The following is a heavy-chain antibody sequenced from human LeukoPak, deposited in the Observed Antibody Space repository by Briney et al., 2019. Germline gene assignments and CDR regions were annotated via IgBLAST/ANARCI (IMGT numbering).Heavy chain of an antibody. J-gene: IGHJ1*01. D-gene: IGHD3-3*01. CDR3: ARDLDDLNTLPPLFQH. Sequence: SETLSLTCTVSGGSITSNNYFWGWIRQPPGKGLEWIGSIYYNGSANYNRSLRSRVTISVDTSKKQFSLKLTSVTAADTAVYYCARDLDDLNTLPPLFQHWGQGTLVTVSS. CDR1: GGSITSNNYF. V-gene: IGHV4-39*07. CDR2: IYYNGSA.